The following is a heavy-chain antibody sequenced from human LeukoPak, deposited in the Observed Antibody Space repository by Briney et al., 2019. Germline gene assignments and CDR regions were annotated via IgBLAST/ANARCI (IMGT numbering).Heavy chain of an antibody. V-gene: IGHV3-23*01. J-gene: IGHJ6*03. Sequence: PGGSLRLSCAASGFTFSSYAMSWVRQAPGKGLECVSAISDSGGSTYYADSVKGRFTISRDNSKNTLYLQMNSLRAEDTAVYYCAKDPGSSSGYYYYYYMDVWGKGTTVTVSS. D-gene: IGHD6-13*01. CDR3: AKDPGSSSGYYYYYYMDV. CDR1: GFTFSSYA. CDR2: ISDSGGST.